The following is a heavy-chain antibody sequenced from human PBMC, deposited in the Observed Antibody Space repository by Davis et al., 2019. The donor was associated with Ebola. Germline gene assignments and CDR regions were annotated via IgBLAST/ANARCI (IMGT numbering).Heavy chain of an antibody. CDR2: IYYSGST. CDR1: GGSISSNTYY. V-gene: IGHV4-39*07. CDR3: ARGPPIPAAFDI. Sequence: SETLSLTCTVSGGSISSNTYYWGWIRQPPGKGLEWIGTIYYSGSTYYNPSLKNRVTISLDTSKNQFSLKLSSVTAADTAVYYCARGPPIPAAFDIWGQGTMVTVSS. J-gene: IGHJ3*02.